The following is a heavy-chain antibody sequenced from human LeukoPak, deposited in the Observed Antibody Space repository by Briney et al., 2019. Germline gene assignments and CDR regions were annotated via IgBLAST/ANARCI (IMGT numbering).Heavy chain of an antibody. Sequence: SETLSLTCTVSGGSINTYYWGWIRQPPGKGLELIGYIYSSGTTNYSPSLKSRLTISVDTSKSQFSLNLSSVTAADTAVYYCASRRNDSWFDPGGQGTLVTVPP. CDR2: IYSSGTT. CDR1: GGSINTYY. CDR3: ASRRNDSWFDP. D-gene: IGHD2-21*02. J-gene: IGHJ5*02. V-gene: IGHV4-59*08.